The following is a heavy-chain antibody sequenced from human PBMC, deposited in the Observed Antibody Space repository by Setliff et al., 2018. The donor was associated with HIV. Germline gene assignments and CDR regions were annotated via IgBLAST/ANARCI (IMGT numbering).Heavy chain of an antibody. J-gene: IGHJ3*02. CDR1: GGSLSGYY. V-gene: IGHV4-34*01. CDR2: VSHTGST. CDR3: AREGTYSGTYWVRRVASFDI. Sequence: LSLTCAVYGGSLSGYYWRWIRQPPGKGLEWIGDVSHTGSTNYNPSLKSRITISADTPKNQFSLKLSSVTAADTAVYYCAREGTYSGTYWVRRVASFDIWGQGTMVTVSS. D-gene: IGHD1-26*01.